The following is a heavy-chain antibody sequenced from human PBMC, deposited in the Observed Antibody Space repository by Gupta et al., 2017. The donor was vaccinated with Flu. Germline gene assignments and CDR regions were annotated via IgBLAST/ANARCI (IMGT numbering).Heavy chain of an antibody. V-gene: IGHV3-33*01. CDR2: IWYDGSNK. CDR1: GFTFSSYG. CDR3: ARDNNNYFDY. Sequence: GFTFSSYGMHWVRQAPGKGLEWVTVIWYDGSNKYYADSVKGRFTISRDNSKNTLYLQMNSLRAEDTAVYYCARDNNNYFDYWGQGTLVTVSS. D-gene: IGHD1-1*01. J-gene: IGHJ4*02.